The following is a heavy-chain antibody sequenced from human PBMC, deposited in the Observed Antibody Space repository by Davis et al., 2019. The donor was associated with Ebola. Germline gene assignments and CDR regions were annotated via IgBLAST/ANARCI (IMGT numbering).Heavy chain of an antibody. Sequence: MPSETLSLTCTVSGGSISSYYWSWIRQPPGKGLEWIGEINHSGSTYYNPSLKSRVTISVDTSKNQFSLKLSSVTAADTAVYYCARDSDTAGFDYWGQGTLVTVSS. CDR3: ARDSDTAGFDY. D-gene: IGHD5-18*01. CDR1: GGSISSYY. CDR2: INHSGST. V-gene: IGHV4-34*09. J-gene: IGHJ4*02.